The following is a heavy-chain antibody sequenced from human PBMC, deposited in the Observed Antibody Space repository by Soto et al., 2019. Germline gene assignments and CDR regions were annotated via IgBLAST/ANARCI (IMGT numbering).Heavy chain of an antibody. CDR3: ARVIGAEALDI. Sequence: QVQLPESGPGLVKSSQTLSLTCTVSGGSINTGAYYWSWIRQHPGKGLEWIANIHYSGRAYYNPSLKSRLTTAVDTSKNQFSLKLTSVTAADTAIYYCARVIGAEALDIWGKGTMVTVSS. D-gene: IGHD3-3*01. CDR2: IHYSGRA. V-gene: IGHV4-31*03. CDR1: GGSINTGAYY. J-gene: IGHJ3*02.